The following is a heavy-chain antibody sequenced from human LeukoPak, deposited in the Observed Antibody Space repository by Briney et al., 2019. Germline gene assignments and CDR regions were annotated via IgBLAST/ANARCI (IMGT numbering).Heavy chain of an antibody. V-gene: IGHV3-23*01. J-gene: IGHJ4*02. CDR1: GFTFSSYA. Sequence: GGSLRLSCAASGFTFSSYAMSWVRQAPGKGLEWVSGISDNGDSTNYADSVKGRFTISRHNSKSMLYLQMSTLRAEDTAVYYCAKAGWSWYFDSWGQGTLVTVSS. D-gene: IGHD1-26*01. CDR3: AKAGWSWYFDS. CDR2: ISDNGDST.